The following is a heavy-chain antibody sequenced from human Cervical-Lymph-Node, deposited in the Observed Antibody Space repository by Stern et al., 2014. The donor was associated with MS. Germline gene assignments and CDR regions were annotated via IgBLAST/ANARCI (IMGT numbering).Heavy chain of an antibody. J-gene: IGHJ6*02. CDR3: ARHDQFLGGMDV. D-gene: IGHD3-3*01. V-gene: IGHV4-39*01. Sequence: QVQLQESGPGLVKPSETLSLTCTVSGASVSSGSYYWGWIRQSPGKRLEWIGYVYYTGTPYSNPSLSSRVTISIATSNNQFFINLPFVTATDTAVYYCARHDQFLGGMDVWGQGTTVTVSS. CDR2: VYYTGTP. CDR1: GASVSSGSYY.